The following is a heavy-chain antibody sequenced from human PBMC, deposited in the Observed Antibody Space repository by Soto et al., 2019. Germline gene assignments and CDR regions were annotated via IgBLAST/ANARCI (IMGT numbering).Heavy chain of an antibody. Sequence: QVQLQESGPGLVKPSQTLSLTCTVSGGSISSGGXXXXWIRQHPGXGLXWIGFIYYSGSTYYNPSLKSRVTISXXXXXXXXXXXXXXXXXXXXXXXXXXXXXXXXGXGXNTFNIWGQGTMVTVSS. V-gene: IGHV4-31*03. J-gene: IGHJ3*02. CDR3: XXXXXXXXGXGXNTFNI. CDR2: IYYSGST. CDR1: GGSISSGGXX.